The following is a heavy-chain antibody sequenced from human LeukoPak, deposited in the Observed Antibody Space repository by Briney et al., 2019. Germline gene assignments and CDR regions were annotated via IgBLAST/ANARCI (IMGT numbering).Heavy chain of an antibody. CDR1: GFTFSSYG. Sequence: GGSLRLSCAASGFTFSSYGMHWVRQAPGKGLEWVAVIWYDGSNKYYADSVKGRFTISRDNSKNTLYLQMNSLRAEDTAVYYCASGRGLRNTAMVTPHFDYWGQGTLVTVSS. J-gene: IGHJ4*02. CDR3: ASGRGLRNTAMVTPHFDY. V-gene: IGHV3-33*01. D-gene: IGHD5-18*01. CDR2: IWYDGSNK.